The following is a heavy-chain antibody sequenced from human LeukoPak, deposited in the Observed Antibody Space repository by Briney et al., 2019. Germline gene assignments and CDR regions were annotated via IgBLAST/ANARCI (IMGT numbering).Heavy chain of an antibody. CDR3: ARWRGSTSERSDY. CDR1: GFTFSDYR. D-gene: IGHD2-2*01. Sequence: PGGSLRLSCTASGFTFSDYRMTWVRQAPGKGXXXXXNIKQDGSAKYYVDSVKGRFTISRDNAKNSLYLQMDSLRVEDTATYYCARWRGSTSERSDYWGQGTLVTVSS. J-gene: IGHJ4*02. V-gene: IGHV3-7*01. CDR2: IKQDGSAK.